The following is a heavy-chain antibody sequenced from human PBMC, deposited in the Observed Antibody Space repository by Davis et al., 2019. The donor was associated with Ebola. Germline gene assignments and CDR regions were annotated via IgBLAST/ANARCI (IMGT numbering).Heavy chain of an antibody. V-gene: IGHV3-72*01. CDR3: ARDSRSYSFDY. CDR2: IRSKSASYTT. CDR1: GFSFSDHY. Sequence: PGGSLRLSCAASGFSFSDHYMDWFRQAPGKGLEWVGRIRSKSASYTTEYAASVKGRFTVSRDDSQNSLYLQMNSLKSEDTALYFCARDSRSYSFDYWGQGTLVTVSS. J-gene: IGHJ4*02. D-gene: IGHD1-26*01.